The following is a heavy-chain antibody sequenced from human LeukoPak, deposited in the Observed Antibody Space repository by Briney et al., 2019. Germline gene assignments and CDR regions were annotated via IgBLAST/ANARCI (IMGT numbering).Heavy chain of an antibody. Sequence: PPETLSLTCTVSGGSISSYYWSWIRQPPGKGLEWIGYIYYSGSTNYNPSLKSRVTISVDTSKNQFSLKLSSVTAADTAVYYCARDAIGIAAAYDAFDIWGQGTMVTVSS. D-gene: IGHD6-13*01. J-gene: IGHJ3*02. CDR1: GGSISSYY. CDR2: IYYSGST. CDR3: ARDAIGIAAAYDAFDI. V-gene: IGHV4-59*01.